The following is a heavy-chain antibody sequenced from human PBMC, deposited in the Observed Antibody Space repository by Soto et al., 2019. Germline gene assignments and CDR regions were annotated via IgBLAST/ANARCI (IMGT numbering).Heavy chain of an antibody. J-gene: IGHJ6*02. D-gene: IGHD2-2*01. CDR1: GFSFSSNS. CDR3: ARSRYCSSTSCYTFTTHYYYFGMDV. V-gene: IGHV3-21*01. CDR2: ISTSSDI. Sequence: EVQLVESGGGLVKPGGSLRLSCAASGFSFSSNSMNWVRQAPGKGLEWVSSISTSSDIYYADSVKGRFTISRDNAKNSLSLQMNSLRAEDTAVYYCARSRYCSSTSCYTFTTHYYYFGMDVWGQGTTVTVSS.